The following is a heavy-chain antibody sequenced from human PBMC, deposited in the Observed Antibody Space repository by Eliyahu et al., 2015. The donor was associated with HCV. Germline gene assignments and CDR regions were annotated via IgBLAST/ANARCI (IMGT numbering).Heavy chain of an antibody. CDR2: LYGTPHGTGRT. CDR3: ARSSYDVSLGYYFDL. V-gene: IGHV3-66*01. J-gene: IGHJ2*01. CDR1: GXXVXXXX. D-gene: IGHD2-2*01. Sequence: VQVVESGGDLVQPGGXXXLXCEASGXXVXXXXMSWVRQPPGKGLEWVSILYGTPHGTGRTYYAGSVYGRFTISRDTSKNTLYLQMNSLRVEDTAVYYCARSSYDVSLGYYFDLWGRGTLVTVSS.